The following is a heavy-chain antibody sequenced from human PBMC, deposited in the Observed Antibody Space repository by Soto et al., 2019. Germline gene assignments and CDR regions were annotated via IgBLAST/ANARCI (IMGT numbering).Heavy chain of an antibody. CDR1: GFTFSSYW. CDR2: INSDGSST. V-gene: IGHV3-74*01. J-gene: IGHJ5*02. D-gene: IGHD5-12*01. CDR3: AREVSQVAWFDP. Sequence: GGSLRLSCAASGFTFSSYWMHWVRQAPGKGLVWVSRINSDGSSTSYADSVKGRFTISRDNAKNTLYLQMNSRRAEDTAVYYCAREVSQVAWFDPWGQGTLVTVSS.